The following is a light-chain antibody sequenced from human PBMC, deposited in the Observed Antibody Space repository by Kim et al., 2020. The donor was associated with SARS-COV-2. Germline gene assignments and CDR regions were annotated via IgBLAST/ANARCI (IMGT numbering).Light chain of an antibody. CDR2: GAS. V-gene: IGKV3-15*01. Sequence: SPGERATLSCRASQSVYSNLAWYQQKPGQAPRLLIYGASTRATGIPARFSGSGSETEFTLTISSLQSEDFAVYYCQQYNNWPPITFGQGTRLEIK. CDR1: QSVYSN. J-gene: IGKJ5*01. CDR3: QQYNNWPPIT.